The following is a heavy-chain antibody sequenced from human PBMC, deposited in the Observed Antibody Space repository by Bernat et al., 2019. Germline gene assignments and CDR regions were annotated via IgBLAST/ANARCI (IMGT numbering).Heavy chain of an antibody. V-gene: IGHV3-66*01. CDR2: IYSGGST. CDR1: GFTFSSNY. J-gene: IGHJ3*02. Sequence: EVQLVESGGGLVQPGGSLRLSCAASGFTFSSNYMSWVRQAPGKGLEWVSVIYSGGSTYYADSVKGRFTISRDNSKNTLYLQMNSLRAEDTAVYYCARVPKIKLERLGGAFDIWGQGTMVTVSS. D-gene: IGHD1-1*01. CDR3: ARVPKIKLERLGGAFDI.